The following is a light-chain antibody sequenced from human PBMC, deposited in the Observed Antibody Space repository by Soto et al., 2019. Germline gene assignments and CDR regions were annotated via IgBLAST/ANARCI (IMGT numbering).Light chain of an antibody. V-gene: IGKV3-11*01. CDR2: DSS. J-gene: IGKJ4*01. CDR3: QQRSIIFN. Sequence: EIVLTQSPATLSLSPGERATLSCRTSQSVGSSLAWYQQKPGQPPRLLIYDSSNRATGIPGRFSGSGSGTDFTLTISSLEPADFAVYYCQQRSIIFNFGGGTKVDI. CDR1: QSVGSS.